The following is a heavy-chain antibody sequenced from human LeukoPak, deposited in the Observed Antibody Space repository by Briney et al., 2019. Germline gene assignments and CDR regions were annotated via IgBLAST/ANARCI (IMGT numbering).Heavy chain of an antibody. J-gene: IGHJ4*02. CDR2: IRYDGSNK. D-gene: IGHD2-2*01. CDR3: AKNNRHSRLYCSSTSCYEAAY. CDR1: GFTFSSYG. V-gene: IGHV3-30*02. Sequence: AGGSLRLSCAASGFTFSSYGMHWVRRAPGKGLEWVAFIRYDGSNKYYADSVKGRFTISRDNSKNTLYLQMNSLRAEDTAVYYCAKNNRHSRLYCSSTSCYEAAYWGQGTLVTVSS.